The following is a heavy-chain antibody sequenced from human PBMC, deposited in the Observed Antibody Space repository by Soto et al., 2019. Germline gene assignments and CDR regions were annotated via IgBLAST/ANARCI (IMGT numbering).Heavy chain of an antibody. CDR2: IVVGSGNT. D-gene: IGHD3-22*01. J-gene: IGHJ4*02. CDR3: AADLYYDSSGYPRYFDY. CDR1: GFTFTSSA. V-gene: IGHV1-58*01. Sequence: ASVKVSCKASGFTFTSSAVQWVRQARGQRLEWIGWIVVGSGNTNYAQKFQERVTITRDMSTSTAYMELSSLRSEDTAVYYCAADLYYDSSGYPRYFDYWGQGTLVTVSS.